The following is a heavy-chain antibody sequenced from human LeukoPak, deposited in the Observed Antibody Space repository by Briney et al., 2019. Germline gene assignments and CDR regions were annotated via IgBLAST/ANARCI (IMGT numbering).Heavy chain of an antibody. CDR1: GYTFTSYG. Sequence: ASVKVSCKASGYTFTSYGISWVRQAPGQGLEWMGWISAYNGNTNYAQKLQGRVTMTTDTSTSTAYMELSRLRSDDTAVYYCARVGKGEVAYDYWGQGTLVTVSS. CDR3: ARVGKGEVAYDY. D-gene: IGHD5-12*01. CDR2: ISAYNGNT. J-gene: IGHJ4*02. V-gene: IGHV1-18*01.